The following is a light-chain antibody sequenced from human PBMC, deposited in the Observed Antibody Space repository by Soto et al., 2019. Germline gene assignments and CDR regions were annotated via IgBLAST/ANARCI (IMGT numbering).Light chain of an antibody. CDR1: NSDVGGFDF. J-gene: IGLJ1*01. V-gene: IGLV2-14*03. CDR2: EVA. Sequence: QSALTQPPSVSGAPGQSITISCTGTNSDVGGFDFVSWYQQHPGKVPKFLIYEVANRPSGVSNRFSGSKSGNTASLTISALQAEDEADYYCGSYTTSSSSHVFGTGTKVTVL. CDR3: GSYTTSSSSHV.